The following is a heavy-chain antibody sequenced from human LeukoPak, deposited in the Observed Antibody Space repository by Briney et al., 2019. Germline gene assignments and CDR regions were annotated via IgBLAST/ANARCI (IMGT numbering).Heavy chain of an antibody. CDR1: GVTFSSYE. V-gene: IGHV3-48*03. CDR3: ARLTGTTGFDY. D-gene: IGHD1-1*01. Sequence: GGSLRLSCAAYGVTFSSYEMNWVRQAPGKGLEWVSYISSSGSTIYYADSVKGRFTISRDNAKNSLYLQLNSLRADDTAVYYCARLTGTTGFDYWGQGTLVTVS. CDR2: ISSSGSTI. J-gene: IGHJ4*02.